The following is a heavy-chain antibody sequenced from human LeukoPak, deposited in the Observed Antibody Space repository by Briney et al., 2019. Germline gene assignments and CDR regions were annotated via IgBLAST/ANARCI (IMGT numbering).Heavy chain of an antibody. D-gene: IGHD2-15*01. V-gene: IGHV3-20*04. J-gene: IGHJ4*02. CDR2: INWNGGST. Sequence: GGSLRLSCAASGFTFSSYAMSWVRQAPGKGLEWVSGINWNGGSTGYADSVKGRFTISRDNAKNSLYLQMNSLRAEDTALYYCARESPSPCSGGSCYYFDYWGQGTLVTVSS. CDR3: ARESPSPCSGGSCYYFDY. CDR1: GFTFSSYA.